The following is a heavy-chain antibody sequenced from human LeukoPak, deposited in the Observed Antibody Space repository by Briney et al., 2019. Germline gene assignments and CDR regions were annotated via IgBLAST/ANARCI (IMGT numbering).Heavy chain of an antibody. J-gene: IGHJ4*02. V-gene: IGHV4-34*01. CDR1: VWSFSCYY. CDR3: ARGSAAIMGFDY. D-gene: IGHD2-2*01. CDR2: INHSGST. Sequence: PSETLSLCFSFYVWSFSCYYCGRSRQPPARVVEWNGEINHSGSTNYNPSLKSRVTISVDTSKNQFSLKLSSVTAADTAVYYCARGSAAIMGFDYWGQGTLVTVSS.